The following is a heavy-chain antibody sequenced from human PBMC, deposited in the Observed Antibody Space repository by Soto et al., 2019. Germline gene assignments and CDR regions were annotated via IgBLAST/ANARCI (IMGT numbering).Heavy chain of an antibody. D-gene: IGHD3-10*01. V-gene: IGHV4-59*08. Sequence: SETLSLTCTVSGGSISTYYWSWIRQPPGKGLEWIGYIYYSGSTNYNPSPKSRVTISVDTSKNQFSLKLSSVTAADTAVYYFGSGSYYNRPFDFWGQGTLVTVSS. J-gene: IGHJ4*02. CDR1: GGSISTYY. CDR3: GSGSYYNRPFDF. CDR2: IYYSGST.